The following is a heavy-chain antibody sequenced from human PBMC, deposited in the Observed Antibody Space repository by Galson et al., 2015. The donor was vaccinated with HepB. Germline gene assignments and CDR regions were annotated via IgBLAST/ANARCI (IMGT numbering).Heavy chain of an antibody. D-gene: IGHD7-27*01. Sequence: SLRLSCAASGFTFSSYAMNWVRQAPGKGPEWVSSISSSGNTYYADSVRGRFTISRDISKNTLYLQMISLRAEDTAVYYCTKRPYLGSPEDGYWGQGTLVTVSS. CDR2: ISSSGNT. CDR3: TKRPYLGSPEDGY. V-gene: IGHV3-23*01. CDR1: GFTFSSYA. J-gene: IGHJ4*02.